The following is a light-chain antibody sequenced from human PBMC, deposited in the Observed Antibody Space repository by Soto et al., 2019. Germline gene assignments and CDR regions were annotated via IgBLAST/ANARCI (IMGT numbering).Light chain of an antibody. V-gene: IGLV1-51*01. CDR1: SSNIGSNA. Sequence: SALTQPPSASGTPGQKVTISCSGSSSNIGSNAVNWYQQLPGAAPKLLIYDDNQRASGLPDRFSGSKSGTSATLGITGFQTGDEADYYCGSWDSSLSAYVFGTGTKVTV. CDR3: GSWDSSLSAYV. J-gene: IGLJ1*01. CDR2: DDN.